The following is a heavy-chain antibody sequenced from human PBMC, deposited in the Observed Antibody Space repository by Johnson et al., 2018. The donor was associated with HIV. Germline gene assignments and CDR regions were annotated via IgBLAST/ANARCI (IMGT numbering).Heavy chain of an antibody. Sequence: VQLVESGGGLVQPGGSLRLSCAASGFTFSSYAMHWVRQAPGKGLEYVSAISSNGGSTYYANSVKGRFTISRDNSKNTLYLQMNSLRAEDTAVYYCAKGRGHAFDIWGQGTMVTVSS. CDR2: ISSNGGST. CDR3: AKGRGHAFDI. CDR1: GFTFSSYA. V-gene: IGHV3-64*01. D-gene: IGHD3-10*01. J-gene: IGHJ3*02.